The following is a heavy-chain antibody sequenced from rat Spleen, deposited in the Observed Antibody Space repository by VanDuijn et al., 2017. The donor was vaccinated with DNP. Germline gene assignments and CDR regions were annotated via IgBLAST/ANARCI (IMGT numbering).Heavy chain of an antibody. CDR2: ITNTGGST. Sequence: EVQLVESGGGLVQPGRSLKLSCVASGFTFNNYWMTWIRQAPGKGLEWVASITNTGGSTYYPDSVKGRFTISRDNAKSTLYLQMNSLRSEDTATYYCTRDRRADYYSSYMGVMDAWGQGTSVTVSS. V-gene: IGHV5-31*01. CDR1: GFTFNNYW. D-gene: IGHD1-2*01. J-gene: IGHJ4*01. CDR3: TRDRRADYYSSYMGVMDA.